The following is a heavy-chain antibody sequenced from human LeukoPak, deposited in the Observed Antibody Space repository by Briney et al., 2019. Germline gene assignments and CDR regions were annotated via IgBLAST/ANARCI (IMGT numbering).Heavy chain of an antibody. CDR1: AFTFSSYS. J-gene: IGHJ4*02. V-gene: IGHV3-21*01. CDR3: ASDEVGY. Sequence: GGSLRLSCAASAFTFSSYSMNWVRQAPGKGLEWVSSISSSSSYIYYADSVEGRFTISRDNAKNSLYLQMNSLRAEDTAVYYCASDEVGYWGQGTLVTVSS. CDR2: ISSSSSYI.